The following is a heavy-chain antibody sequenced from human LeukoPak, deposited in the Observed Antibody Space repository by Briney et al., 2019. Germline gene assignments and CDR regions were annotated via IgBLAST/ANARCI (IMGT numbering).Heavy chain of an antibody. CDR2: VSGSGGST. D-gene: IGHD3-22*01. Sequence: GGSLRLSCAASGFTFSGYAMSWVRHTPGKGLDWVSTVSGSGGSTYYADSVKGRFTISRDSSKNTLYLQMNTLRAEDTAVYYCAKVRASSGYFDYWGQGTLVTVSS. J-gene: IGHJ4*02. CDR1: GFTFSGYA. CDR3: AKVRASSGYFDY. V-gene: IGHV3-23*01.